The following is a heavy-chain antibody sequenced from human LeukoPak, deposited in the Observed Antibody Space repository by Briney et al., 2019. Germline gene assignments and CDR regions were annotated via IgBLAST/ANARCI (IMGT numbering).Heavy chain of an antibody. Sequence: GGSLRLSCAASGFSLNGYWMSWVRQAPGRGLEWAANIKQDGSERYYVDSVKGRFTISRDNAKNSLYLQMDSLRAEDTAVYYCARAAHSSSAFWGQGTLVTVSS. V-gene: IGHV3-7*01. CDR3: ARAAHSSSAF. J-gene: IGHJ4*02. CDR2: IKQDGSER. CDR1: GFSLNGYW. D-gene: IGHD6-13*01.